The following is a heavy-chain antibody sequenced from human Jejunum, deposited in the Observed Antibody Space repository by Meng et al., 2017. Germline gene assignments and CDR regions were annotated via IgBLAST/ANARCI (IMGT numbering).Heavy chain of an antibody. J-gene: IGHJ4*02. CDR2: INPDNGVT. CDR3: ARGGRDDYNVPHY. V-gene: IGHV1-2*06. D-gene: IGHD5-24*01. CDR1: GDTFIGYY. Sequence: QVQLVQSGAEVKKPGASVKVSCKTSGDTFIGYYMHWVRQAPGQGLEWRGRINPDNGVTNSAQRFQGRVTMTRDTSITTAYMELNRLTSGDTAFYYCARGGRDDYNVPHYWGQGTLVTVSS.